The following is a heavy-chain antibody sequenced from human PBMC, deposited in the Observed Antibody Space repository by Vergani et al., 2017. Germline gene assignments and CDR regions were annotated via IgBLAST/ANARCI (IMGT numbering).Heavy chain of an antibody. CDR1: GGSISSSSYY. CDR2: IYYSGST. J-gene: IGHJ5*02. D-gene: IGHD6-13*01. V-gene: IGHV4-39*07. Sequence: QVQLQQWGAGLVKPSETLSLTCTVSGGSISSSSYYWGWIRQPPGKGLEWIGSIYYSGSTYYNPSLKSRVTISVDTSKNQFSLKLSSVTAADTAVYYCARAAAGPAQRNWFDPWGQGTLVTVSS. CDR3: ARAAAGPAQRNWFDP.